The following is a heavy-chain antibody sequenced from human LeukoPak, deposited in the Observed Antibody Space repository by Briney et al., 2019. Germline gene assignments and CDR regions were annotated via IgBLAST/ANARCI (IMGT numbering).Heavy chain of an antibody. V-gene: IGHV3-30*04. D-gene: IGHD1-26*01. CDR2: ISYDGSNK. CDR1: GFTFSSYA. CDR3: ARGGKWELRAALDY. Sequence: QPGGSLRLSCAASGFTFSSYAMHWVRQAPGKGLEWVAVISYDGSNKYYADSVKGRFTISRDNSKNTLYLQMNSLRAEDTAVYHCARGGKWELRAALDYWGQGTLVTVSS. J-gene: IGHJ4*02.